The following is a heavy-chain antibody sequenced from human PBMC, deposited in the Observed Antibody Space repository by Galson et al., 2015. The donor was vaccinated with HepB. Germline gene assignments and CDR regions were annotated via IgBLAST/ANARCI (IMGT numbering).Heavy chain of an antibody. CDR2: IVVGSGNT. D-gene: IGHD2-2*01. CDR1: GYIFTAYA. J-gene: IGHJ6*03. V-gene: IGHV1-58*02. CDR3: AADRLVVPTTTGHYYMDG. Sequence: SVKVSCKASGYIFTAYATSWVRQAPGQRLEWIGWIVVGSGNTNYAQKFQERVTITRDMSTSTAYMELSSLRSEDTAVYYCAADRLVVPTTTGHYYMDGWGKGTTVTVSS.